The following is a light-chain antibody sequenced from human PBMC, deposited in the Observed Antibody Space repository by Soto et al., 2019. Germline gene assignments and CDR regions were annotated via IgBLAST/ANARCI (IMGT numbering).Light chain of an antibody. CDR2: GAS. Sequence: EIVMAQSPATLSVSPGERATLSCRASQSVSTNLAWYQQKPDQSPRLLIHGASTRATGIPARFSGSGSGTEFTLTISSLQSEDFAVYYCQQYNNWPRTFGQGTKVDI. V-gene: IGKV3-15*01. J-gene: IGKJ1*01. CDR1: QSVSTN. CDR3: QQYNNWPRT.